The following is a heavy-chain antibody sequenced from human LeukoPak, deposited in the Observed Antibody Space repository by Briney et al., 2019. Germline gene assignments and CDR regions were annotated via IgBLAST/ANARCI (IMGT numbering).Heavy chain of an antibody. V-gene: IGHV3-9*01. CDR2: ISWNSGSI. Sequence: GGSLRLSCAASGFTFDDYAMHWVRQAPGKGLEWVSGISWNSGSIAYADSVKGRFTISRDNAKNSLYLQMNSLRAEDTALYYCAKSHRDSTSCYLVGSFYFDYWGQGTLVTVSS. CDR1: GFTFDDYA. D-gene: IGHD2-2*01. CDR3: AKSHRDSTSCYLVGSFYFDY. J-gene: IGHJ4*02.